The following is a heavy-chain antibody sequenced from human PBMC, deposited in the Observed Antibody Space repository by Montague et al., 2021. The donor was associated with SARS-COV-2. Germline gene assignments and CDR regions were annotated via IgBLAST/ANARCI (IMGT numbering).Heavy chain of an antibody. D-gene: IGHD4-23*01. J-gene: IGHJ4*02. Sequence: SLRLSCAASGFTFSSYAMSWVRQAPGKGLEWVSGIVNNGRKSFYADSVKGRFVISRDNSDKMVYLQLNSLSAEDTAIYYCAKETAAIGNPLFDSWGQGTLITVSS. CDR3: AKETAAIGNPLFDS. V-gene: IGHV3-23*01. CDR1: GFTFSSYA. CDR2: IVNNGRKS.